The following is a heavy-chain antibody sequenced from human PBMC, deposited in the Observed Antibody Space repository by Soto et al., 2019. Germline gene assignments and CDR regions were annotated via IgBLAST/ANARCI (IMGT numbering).Heavy chain of an antibody. CDR3: AREGSSGWYPYYYYYYGMDV. V-gene: IGHV3-30-3*01. CDR2: ISYDGSNK. D-gene: IGHD6-19*01. Sequence: QVQLVESGGGVVQPGRSLRLSCAASGFTFSSYAMHWVRQAPGKGLEWVAVISYDGSNKYYADSVKGRFTISRDNSKNTLYLQVNSLRAEDTAVYYCAREGSSGWYPYYYYYYGMDVWGQGTTVTVSS. J-gene: IGHJ6*02. CDR1: GFTFSSYA.